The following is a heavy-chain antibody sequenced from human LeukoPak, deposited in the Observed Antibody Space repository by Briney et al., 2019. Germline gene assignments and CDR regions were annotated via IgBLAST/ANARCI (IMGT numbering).Heavy chain of an antibody. CDR3: ARDFMVRGDQVNYYYYYMDV. V-gene: IGHV4-59*01. CDR1: GASISSYC. J-gene: IGHJ6*03. CDR2: ISDIGS. Sequence: SETLSLTCNVSGASISSYCWTWIRQPPGKGLEWIASISDIGSNYNPSLRSRVTTSLDTSKNQFSLNLRSVTAADTAVYYCARDFMVRGDQVNYYYYYMDVWGTGATITVSS. D-gene: IGHD3-10*01.